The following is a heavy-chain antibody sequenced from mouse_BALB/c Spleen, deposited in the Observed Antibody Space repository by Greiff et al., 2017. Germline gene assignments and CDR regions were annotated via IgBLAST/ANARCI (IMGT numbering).Heavy chain of an antibody. CDR3: ARSGGLRHVYYAMDY. Sequence: EVQRVESGGGLVQPGGSLKLSCAASGFTFSSFGMHWVRQAPEKGLEWVAYISSGSSTIYYADTVKGRFTISRNNPKNTLFLQMTSLTSEDTDMYYCARSGGLRHVYYAMDYWGQGTSVTVSS. D-gene: IGHD2-2*01. V-gene: IGHV5-17*02. J-gene: IGHJ4*01. CDR1: GFTFSSFG. CDR2: ISSGSSTI.